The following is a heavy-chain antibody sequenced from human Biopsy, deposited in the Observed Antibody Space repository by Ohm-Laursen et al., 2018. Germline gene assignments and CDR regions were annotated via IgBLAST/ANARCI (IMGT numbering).Heavy chain of an antibody. CDR1: GFTFNSYW. CDR3: TRAYRYGLDAFDV. CDR2: INIDGSGT. Sequence: SLRLSCTASGFTFNSYWMHWVHQAPGKGLVWVSRINIDGSGTKYADSVKGRFTVSRDNAKNTLYLQMNSLTAEDTAIYYCTRAYRYGLDAFDVWGQGTMVTVSS. V-gene: IGHV3-74*03. D-gene: IGHD3-16*01. J-gene: IGHJ3*01.